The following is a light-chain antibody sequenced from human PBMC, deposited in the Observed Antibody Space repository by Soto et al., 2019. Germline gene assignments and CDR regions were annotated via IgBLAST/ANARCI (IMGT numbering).Light chain of an antibody. CDR1: QSISDT. CDR2: SAS. Sequence: EIVMTHSPATVSFSPGGGATLSCRASQSISDTLAWYQQKPGQAPRLLIYSASRGATGFPARFSGSGSGTDFTLTISSLQPDDFATYYCQQYNSYSFGQGTKVDIK. CDR3: QQYNSYS. J-gene: IGKJ1*01. V-gene: IGKV3-15*01.